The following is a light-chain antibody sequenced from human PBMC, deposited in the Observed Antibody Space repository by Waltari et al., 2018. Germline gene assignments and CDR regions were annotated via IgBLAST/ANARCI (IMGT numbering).Light chain of an antibody. Sequence: QSALTQPPSASGSPGQSVTISCTGPSSDVGGYNYVSWYQQHPGKAPKLMIFDVSKRPSGVPDRFYGSKSGNTASLTVSGLQAEDEADYYCSSYAGNNVVFGGGTKLTVL. V-gene: IGLV2-8*01. CDR3: SSYAGNNVV. J-gene: IGLJ2*01. CDR1: SSDVGGYNY. CDR2: DVS.